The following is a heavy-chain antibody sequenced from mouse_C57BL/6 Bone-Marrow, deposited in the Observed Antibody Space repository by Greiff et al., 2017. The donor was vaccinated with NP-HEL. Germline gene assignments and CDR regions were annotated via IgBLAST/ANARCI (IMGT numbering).Heavy chain of an antibody. D-gene: IGHD2-5*01. V-gene: IGHV5-4*01. CDR2: ISDGGSYT. CDR3: ARDKSKVLAY. CDR1: GFTFSSYA. J-gene: IGHJ3*01. Sequence: EVQWVESGGGLVKPGGSLKLSCAASGFTFSSYAMSWVRQTPEKRLEWVATISDGGSYTYYPDNVKGRFTISRDNAKNNLYLQMSHLKSEDTAMYYCARDKSKVLAYWGQGTLVTVSA.